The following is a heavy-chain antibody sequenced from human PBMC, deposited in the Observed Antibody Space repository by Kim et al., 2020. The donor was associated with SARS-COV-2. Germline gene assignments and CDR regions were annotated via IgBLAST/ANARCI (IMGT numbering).Heavy chain of an antibody. Sequence: SETLSLTCTVSGGSISSSSYYWGWIRQPPGKGLEWIGSIYYSGSTYYNPSLKSRVTISVDTSKNQFSLKLSSVTAADTAVYYCARQTHSYYYDSSGTKNLGDAFDIWGQGTMVTVSS. D-gene: IGHD3-22*01. J-gene: IGHJ3*02. CDR2: IYYSGST. V-gene: IGHV4-39*01. CDR3: ARQTHSYYYDSSGTKNLGDAFDI. CDR1: GGSISSSSYY.